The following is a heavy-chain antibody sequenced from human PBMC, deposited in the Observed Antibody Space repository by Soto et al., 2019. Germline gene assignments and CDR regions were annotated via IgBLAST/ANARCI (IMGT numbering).Heavy chain of an antibody. Sequence: GASVKVSCKASGYIFTDYYMHWVRQAPGQGLGWMGIINPSGGSTSYAQKFQGRVTMTRDTSTSTVYMELSSLRSEDTAVYYCARDLTMIVPGVLGYWGQGTLVTVSS. D-gene: IGHD3-22*01. CDR1: GYIFTDYY. CDR3: ARDLTMIVPGVLGY. J-gene: IGHJ4*02. V-gene: IGHV1-46*01. CDR2: INPSGGST.